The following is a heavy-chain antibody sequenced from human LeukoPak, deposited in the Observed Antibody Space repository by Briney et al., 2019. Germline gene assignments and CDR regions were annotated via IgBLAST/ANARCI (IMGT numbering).Heavy chain of an antibody. D-gene: IGHD3-10*01. Sequence: SETLSLTCTVSGGSISSSSYYWGWIRQPPGKGREWIGSIYYSGSTYYNPSLKSRVTISVDTSKNQFSLKLSSVTAADTAVYYCARSMVRGVKVFDYWGQGTLVTVSS. CDR2: IYYSGST. CDR1: GGSISSSSYY. V-gene: IGHV4-39*07. J-gene: IGHJ4*02. CDR3: ARSMVRGVKVFDY.